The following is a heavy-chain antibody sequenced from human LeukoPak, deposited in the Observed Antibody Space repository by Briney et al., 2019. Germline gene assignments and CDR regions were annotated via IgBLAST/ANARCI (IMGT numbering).Heavy chain of an antibody. J-gene: IGHJ5*02. Sequence: SETLSLTCTVSSGSISSSSYYWAWIRQPPGKGLEWIGSTRYSGNTYYNPSLKSRLTISVDTSKNQFSLKLSSVTAADTAVFYCARQRSGWFDWFDPWGQGTLVTVSS. D-gene: IGHD6-19*01. V-gene: IGHV4-39*01. CDR1: SGSISSSSYY. CDR2: TRYSGNT. CDR3: ARQRSGWFDWFDP.